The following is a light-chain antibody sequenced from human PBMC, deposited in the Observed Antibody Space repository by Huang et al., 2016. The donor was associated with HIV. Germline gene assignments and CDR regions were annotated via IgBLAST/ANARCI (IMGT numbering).Light chain of an antibody. CDR3: HQYNDWPPWT. Sequence: EIVMTQSPATLSVSPGERAILLCRASQNIDTNVAWYQQKPGQAPRLLSFRASTRATGISARFTGGGSETEFTLTINSVQSEDVAMYYCHQYNDWPPWTFGQGTRVEI. CDR2: RAS. V-gene: IGKV3-15*01. CDR1: QNIDTN. J-gene: IGKJ1*01.